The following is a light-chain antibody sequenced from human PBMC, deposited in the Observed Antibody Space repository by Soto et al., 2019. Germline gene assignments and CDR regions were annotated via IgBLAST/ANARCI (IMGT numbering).Light chain of an antibody. Sequence: DIQMTQSPSTLSAFVGDRVTITCRASQSISSWLAWYQQKPGKAPKLLIYGASSLESGVPSRFSGSGSGTEFTLTISSLQPDDFATYYCQQYNSYWTFGQGTKVEIK. CDR3: QQYNSYWT. J-gene: IGKJ1*01. V-gene: IGKV1-5*01. CDR2: GAS. CDR1: QSISSW.